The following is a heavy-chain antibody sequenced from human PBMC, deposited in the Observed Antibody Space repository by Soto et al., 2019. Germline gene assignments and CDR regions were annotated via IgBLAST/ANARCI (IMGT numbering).Heavy chain of an antibody. CDR1: GFTFSNHG. CDR3: AKSSGWYIKWFDP. J-gene: IGHJ5*02. D-gene: IGHD6-19*01. Sequence: QVQLVESGGGVVQPGRSLRLSCVASGFTFSNHGMHWVRQAPGKGLEWVAVISYDGSNKHYADSVKGRFTISRDNSKNTLDLQMNSLRAEDTAVYYCAKSSGWYIKWFDPWGQGTLVTVSS. V-gene: IGHV3-30*18. CDR2: ISYDGSNK.